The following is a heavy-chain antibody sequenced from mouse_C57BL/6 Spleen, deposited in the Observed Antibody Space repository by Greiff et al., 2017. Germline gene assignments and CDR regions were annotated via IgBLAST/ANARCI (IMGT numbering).Heavy chain of an antibody. CDR1: GYTFTDYN. CDR2: INSNNGGT. Sequence: EVQLQESGPELVKPGASVKMSCKASGYTFTDYNMHWVKQSHGKSLEWIGDINSNNGGTSYNQKFKGKATLTVNKSSSTAYMELRSLTSEDSAVYYCASVGWLPRDMDCWGKGTSVTVSS. V-gene: IGHV1-22*01. D-gene: IGHD2-3*01. CDR3: ASVGWLPRDMDC. J-gene: IGHJ4*01.